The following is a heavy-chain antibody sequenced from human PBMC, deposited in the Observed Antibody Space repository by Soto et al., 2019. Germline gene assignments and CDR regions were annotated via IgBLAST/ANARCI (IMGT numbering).Heavy chain of an antibody. CDR3: ATIYPDNYYYYGMDV. V-gene: IGHV1-69*13. D-gene: IGHD3-16*02. CDR2: IIPIFGTA. CDR1: GGTFSSYA. J-gene: IGHJ6*02. Sequence: SVKVSCKASGGTFSSYAISWVRQAPGQGLEWMGGIIPIFGTANYAQKFQGRVTITADESTSTAYMELSSLRSEDTAVYYCATIYPDNYYYYGMDVWGQGTTVTVSS.